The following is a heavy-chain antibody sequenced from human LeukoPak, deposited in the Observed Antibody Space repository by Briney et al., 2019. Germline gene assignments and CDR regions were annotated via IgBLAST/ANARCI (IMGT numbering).Heavy chain of an antibody. J-gene: IGHJ4*02. Sequence: SETLSLTCAVYGGSFSGYYWSWIRQPPGKGLEWIGEINHSGSTNYSPSLKSRVTISVDTSKNQFSLKLSSVTAADTAVYYCASIAAAGNPHRHFDYWGQGTLVTVSS. CDR2: INHSGST. V-gene: IGHV4-34*01. CDR1: GGSFSGYY. CDR3: ASIAAAGNPHRHFDY. D-gene: IGHD6-13*01.